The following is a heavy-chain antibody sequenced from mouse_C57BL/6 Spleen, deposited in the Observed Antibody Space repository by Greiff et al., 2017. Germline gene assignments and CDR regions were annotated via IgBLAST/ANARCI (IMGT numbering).Heavy chain of an antibody. CDR2: ISDGGSYT. CDR1: GFTFSSYA. J-gene: IGHJ4*01. CDR3: APLYYGSSYSYAMDY. V-gene: IGHV5-4*03. Sequence: EVKLVEPGGGLVKPGGSLKLSCAASGFTFSSYAMPWVRQTPEKRLEWVATISDGGSYTYYPDNVKGRITISRDNAKNNLYLQMSHLKSEDTAMYYCAPLYYGSSYSYAMDYWGQGTSVTVSS. D-gene: IGHD1-1*01.